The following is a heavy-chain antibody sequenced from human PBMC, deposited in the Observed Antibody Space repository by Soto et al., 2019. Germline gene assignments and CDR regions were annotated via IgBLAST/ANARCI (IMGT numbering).Heavy chain of an antibody. CDR2: ISNSGSHM. CDR1: AITFSNYY. Sequence: EVQLVESGGGLVKPGESLRLSCAASAITFSNYYMNWIRQAPGKGLEWVSSISNSGSHMFYADSVKGRFTISRDNAKNSLYLQMNSLRADDTGVYYCAGPYDSLDYWGQGTLVTVSS. J-gene: IGHJ4*02. V-gene: IGHV3-21*03. D-gene: IGHD3-22*01. CDR3: AGPYDSLDY.